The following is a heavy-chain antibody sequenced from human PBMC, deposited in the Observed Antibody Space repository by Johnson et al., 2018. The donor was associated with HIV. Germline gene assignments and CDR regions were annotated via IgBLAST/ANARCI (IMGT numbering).Heavy chain of an antibody. J-gene: IGHJ3*02. CDR1: GFTVSSYW. CDR3: ARGMARIAFDI. Sequence: EVQLLESGGGSVQPGGSLRLSCAASGFTVSSYWMSWVRQAPGKGLEWVANIKQDGSEKYYVDSVKGRFTISRDNAKNSLYLQMNSLRAEDTAVYYCARGMARIAFDIWGQGTMVTVSS. CDR2: IKQDGSEK. V-gene: IGHV3-7*01. D-gene: IGHD5-24*01.